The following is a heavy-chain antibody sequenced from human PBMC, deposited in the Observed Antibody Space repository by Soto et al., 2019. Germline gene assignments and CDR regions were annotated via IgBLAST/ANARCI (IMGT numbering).Heavy chain of an antibody. CDR2: SSGSGGST. D-gene: IGHD6-6*01. J-gene: IGHJ6*03. Sequence: EVQLLESGGGLVQPGGSLRLSCAAPGFTFSSYAMSWVRQAPGKGLEWVSASSGSGGSTYYADSVKGRFTISRDNSKNTLYLQMNSLRAEDTSVYYCAKGKGIAARNSYYYMDVWGKGTTVTVSS. CDR3: AKGKGIAARNSYYYMDV. V-gene: IGHV3-23*01. CDR1: GFTFSSYA.